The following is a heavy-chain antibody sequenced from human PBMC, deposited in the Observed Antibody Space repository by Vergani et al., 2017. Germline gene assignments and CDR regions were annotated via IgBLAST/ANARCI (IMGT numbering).Heavy chain of an antibody. Sequence: QVQLVQSGAEVMQPGASVKVSCKTSGYIFTSDDIDWVRQAPGKGLEWMGWMNPNSGNTGYSHQFQGRVTITRDNSITTAYMELRGLTSEDTAMYYCARARRTCSAVDCPRYYFDYWSQGTLVTVSS. V-gene: IGHV1-8*03. CDR3: ARARRTCSAVDCPRYYFDY. J-gene: IGHJ4*02. CDR1: GYIFTSDD. CDR2: MNPNSGNT. D-gene: IGHD3-10*01.